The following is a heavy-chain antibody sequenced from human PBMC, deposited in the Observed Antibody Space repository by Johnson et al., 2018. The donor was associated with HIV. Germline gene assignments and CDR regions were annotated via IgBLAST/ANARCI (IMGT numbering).Heavy chain of an antibody. CDR3: ARDPVWGDPDALDI. CDR2: ISGSGGST. Sequence: VQLVESGGGVVQPGRSLRLSCAASGFTFGDYGVSWVRQAPGKGLEWVSAISGSGGSTYYADSVKGRFTISRDNSKNMVYLQMNSLRPEDTAVYYCARDPVWGDPDALDIWGQGTMVTGSS. J-gene: IGHJ3*02. V-gene: IGHV3-23*04. D-gene: IGHD2-21*02. CDR1: GFTFGDYG.